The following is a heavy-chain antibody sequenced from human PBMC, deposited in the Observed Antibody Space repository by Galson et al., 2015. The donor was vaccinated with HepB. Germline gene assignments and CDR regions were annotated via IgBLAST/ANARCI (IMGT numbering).Heavy chain of an antibody. CDR1: GFTFSYYA. V-gene: IGHV3-23*01. CDR2: ITPSGDNT. J-gene: IGHJ4*03. D-gene: IGHD6-19*01. Sequence: SLRLSCAASGFTFSYYAMSWVRQAPGKGLEWVSAITPSGDNTYSADSMKGWFTISRDNSKNTLFLQMNSLRADDTAIYFCAKVFPEKTDGWYRQALYYLDSWGHGTRVNVSS. CDR3: AKVFPEKTDGWYRQALYYLDS.